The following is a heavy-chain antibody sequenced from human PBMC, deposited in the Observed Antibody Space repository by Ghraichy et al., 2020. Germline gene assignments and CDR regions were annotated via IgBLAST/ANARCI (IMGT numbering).Heavy chain of an antibody. CDR3: ARDELPTYGMDV. Sequence: GGSLRLSCAASGFTFSSYSMNWVRQAPGKGLEWVSSISSSSSYIYYADSVKGRFTISRDNAKNSLYLQMNSLRAEDTAVYYCARDELPTYGMDVWGQGTTVTVSS. V-gene: IGHV3-21*01. J-gene: IGHJ6*02. D-gene: IGHD4-23*01. CDR2: ISSSSSYI. CDR1: GFTFSSYS.